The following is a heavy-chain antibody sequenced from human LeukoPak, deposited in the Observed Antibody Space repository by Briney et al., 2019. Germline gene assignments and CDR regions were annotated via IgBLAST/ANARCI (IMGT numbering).Heavy chain of an antibody. CDR2: IYSGGTT. J-gene: IGHJ6*02. CDR1: GVTVGNNY. V-gene: IGHV3-53*01. Sequence: SGGSLRLSCAASGVTVGNNYMNWVRQAPGKGLEWVSLIYSGGTTHYADSVKGRFTISRDNSKNTLYLQMNNLRAEDTAVYYCAEVALNYYGSGSYYGMDVWGQGTTVTVSS. D-gene: IGHD3-10*01. CDR3: AEVALNYYGSGSYYGMDV.